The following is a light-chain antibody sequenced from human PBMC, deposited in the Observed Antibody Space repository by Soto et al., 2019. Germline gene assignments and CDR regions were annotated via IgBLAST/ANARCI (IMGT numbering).Light chain of an antibody. CDR2: GAS. CDR1: QSVGSNY. Sequence: EIALTQFPGTLSLSTGARATLSCRASQSVGSNYLAWYQQRPGQPPNLLIFGASHRAPDIPDRFSGSGSGTDFTLTISRLEPEDFAVYYCQQYGSSWITFGQGTRLEIK. CDR3: QQYGSSWIT. J-gene: IGKJ5*01. V-gene: IGKV3-20*01.